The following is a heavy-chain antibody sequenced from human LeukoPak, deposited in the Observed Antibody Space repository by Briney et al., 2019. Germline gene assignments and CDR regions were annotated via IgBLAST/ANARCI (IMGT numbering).Heavy chain of an antibody. CDR1: GFTVSSNY. J-gene: IGHJ4*02. D-gene: IGHD3-16*01. V-gene: IGHV3-53*04. CDR3: ARGGGPFPFDS. Sequence: GGSLRLSCAASGFTVSSNYMSWVRQAPGEGLEWVSVIYTGGTTYYADSVRGRFTISRHNSKNTVYLQMNSLRAEDTAVYYCARGGGPFPFDSWGQGALVTVSS. CDR2: IYTGGTT.